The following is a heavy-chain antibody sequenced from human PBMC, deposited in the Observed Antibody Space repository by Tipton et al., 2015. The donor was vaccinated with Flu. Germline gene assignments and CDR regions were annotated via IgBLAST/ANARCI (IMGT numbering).Heavy chain of an antibody. CDR2: IYYSGGT. CDR3: ASIVRGLTPSSYFDY. V-gene: IGHV4-39*07. CDR1: GGSIRSSDYY. Sequence: TLSLTCTVSGGSIRSSDYYWGWVRQPPGKGLEWIATIYYSGGTFYNPSLKSRVSISVDTSKHQFSLELSSVTAADTAVYFWASIVRGLTPSSYFDYWGQGTLVTVSS. J-gene: IGHJ4*02. D-gene: IGHD3-10*01.